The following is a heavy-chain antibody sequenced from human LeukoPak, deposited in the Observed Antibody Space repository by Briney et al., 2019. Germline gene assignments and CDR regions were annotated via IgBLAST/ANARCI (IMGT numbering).Heavy chain of an antibody. Sequence: SETLSLTCTVSGDSIGTYYWSWIRQPPGKGLEWIGYIYYSGSTNYNPSLKSRVTISVDTSKNQFSLKLSSVTAADTAVYYCARGDGYNEGYFDYWGQGTLVTVSS. V-gene: IGHV4-59*01. D-gene: IGHD5-24*01. CDR1: GDSIGTYY. CDR3: ARGDGYNEGYFDY. J-gene: IGHJ4*02. CDR2: IYYSGST.